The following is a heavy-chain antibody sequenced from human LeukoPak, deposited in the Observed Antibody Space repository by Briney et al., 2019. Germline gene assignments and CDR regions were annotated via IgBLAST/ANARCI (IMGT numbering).Heavy chain of an antibody. CDR1: GYTLTELS. CDR3: ARRYSPGYFQH. D-gene: IGHD1-26*01. CDR2: IIPIFGTA. V-gene: IGHV1-69*05. Sequence: SVKVSCKVSGYTLTELSMHWVRQAPGQGLEWMGGIIPIFGTANYAQKFQGRVTITTDESTSTAYMELSSLRSEDTAVYYCARRYSPGYFQHWGQGTLVTVSS. J-gene: IGHJ1*01.